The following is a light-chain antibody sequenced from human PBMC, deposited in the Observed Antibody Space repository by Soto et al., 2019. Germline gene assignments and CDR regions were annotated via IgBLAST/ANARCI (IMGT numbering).Light chain of an antibody. CDR1: QSISSY. CDR3: QQRSNWPLT. CDR2: DAS. J-gene: IGKJ4*01. Sequence: EIVLTQSPATLSLSPGERATLSCRASQSISSYLAWYQQKPGQAPRLLIYDASNTATGIPARFSGSGSGTDFTLIISRLEPEDFAVYYCQQRSNWPLTFGGGTKVEIK. V-gene: IGKV3-11*01.